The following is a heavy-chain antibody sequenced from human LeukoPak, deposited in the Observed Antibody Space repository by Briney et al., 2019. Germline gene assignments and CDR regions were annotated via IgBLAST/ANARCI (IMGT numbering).Heavy chain of an antibody. CDR3: ARGTLKAAATDFDY. V-gene: IGHV3-21*04. CDR2: ISSSSSYR. J-gene: IGHJ4*02. D-gene: IGHD6-13*01. Sequence: GGSLRLSCAASAFTFSSYTMNWVRQAPGKGLEWVSSISSSSSYRYYADSVKGRFTISRDNAKNSLYLQMNSLRAEDTALYYCARGTLKAAATDFDYWGQGTLVTVSS. CDR1: AFTFSSYT.